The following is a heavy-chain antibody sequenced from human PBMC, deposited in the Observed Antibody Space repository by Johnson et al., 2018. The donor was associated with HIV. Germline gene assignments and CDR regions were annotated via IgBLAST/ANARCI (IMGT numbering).Heavy chain of an antibody. J-gene: IGHJ3*02. CDR2: IWYDGSNN. Sequence: QVQLVESGGGLVQPGGSLRLSCAASGFTVSSNYMSWVRQAPGKGLEWVAVIWYDGSNNYYADSVKGRFTISRDNSKNTLYLQMNSLRAEDTAVYYCARIDYSNYEEAFDIWGQGTLVTVSS. CDR1: GFTVSSNY. CDR3: ARIDYSNYEEAFDI. D-gene: IGHD4-11*01. V-gene: IGHV3-33*08.